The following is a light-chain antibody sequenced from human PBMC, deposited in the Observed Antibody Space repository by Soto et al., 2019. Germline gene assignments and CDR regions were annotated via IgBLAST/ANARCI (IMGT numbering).Light chain of an antibody. CDR1: QSISTW. CDR2: ATS. Sequence: DIQMTQSPSTLPASVGDRVTITCRANQSISTWLAWYQQKPGKAPNLLIHATSNLQIGVPSRFSGSGSGTEFTLTISSLEPEDFGTYYCQQSDKMPSFGQGTRLEIK. CDR3: QQSDKMPS. V-gene: IGKV1-5*01. J-gene: IGKJ5*01.